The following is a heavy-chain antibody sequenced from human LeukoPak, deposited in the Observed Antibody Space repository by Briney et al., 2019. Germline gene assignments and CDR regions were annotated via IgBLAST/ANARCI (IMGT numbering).Heavy chain of an antibody. CDR2: VHRSGST. CDR1: GGSISSYQ. CDR3: AKRGDGDTDAFDV. Sequence: SETLSLTCTVSGGSISSYQWNWIRQPPGKGLEWIGNVHRSGSTSYNPSLKSRVNMSVDTSENQFSLKVTSATAADTAVYYCAKRGDGDTDAFDVWGQGTLVTVSS. D-gene: IGHD5-24*01. V-gene: IGHV4-4*09. J-gene: IGHJ3*01.